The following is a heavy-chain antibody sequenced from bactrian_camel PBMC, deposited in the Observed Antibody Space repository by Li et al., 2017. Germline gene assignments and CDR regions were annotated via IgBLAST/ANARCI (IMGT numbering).Heavy chain of an antibody. CDR1: AQYTYGGNC. D-gene: IGHD5*01. V-gene: IGHV3S1*01. CDR3: AAAPRRLGLSCAPRHGYNY. CDR2: LYTGGGNP. Sequence: QLVESGGGSVQAGGSLRLSCKVAAQYTYGGNCVGWFRQVPGKEREPVAALYTGGGNPHSGNENPYYAASVKGRFTISRDNAKDTQYLQMNSLKAEDTAVYYCAAAPRRLGLSCAPRHGYNYFGQGTQVTVS. J-gene: IGHJ4*01.